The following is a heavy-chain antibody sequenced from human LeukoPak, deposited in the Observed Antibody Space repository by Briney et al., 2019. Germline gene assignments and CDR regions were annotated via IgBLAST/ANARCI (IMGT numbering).Heavy chain of an antibody. J-gene: IGHJ4*02. CDR1: GGTFSSYA. D-gene: IGHD2-2*01. CDR3: TRTTYCSSTSCRKGFDY. Sequence: VASVKVSCKASGGTFSSYAISWVRQAPGQGLEWMGRIIPILGIANYAQKFQGRVTITADKSTSTAYMELSSLRSEDTAVYYCTRTTYCSSTSCRKGFDYWGQGTLVTVSS. V-gene: IGHV1-69*04. CDR2: IIPILGIA.